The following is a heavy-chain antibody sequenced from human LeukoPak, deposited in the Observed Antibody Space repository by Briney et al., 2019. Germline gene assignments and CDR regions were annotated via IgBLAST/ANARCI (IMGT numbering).Heavy chain of an antibody. CDR1: GGSFSGYY. CDR3: ARAGPWYDY. Sequence: SETLSLTCAVYGGSFSGYYWSWIRQPPGKGLEWIGEINHSGSTNYNPSLKSRVTISVDTSKNQFSLELSSVTAADTAVYYCARAGPWYDYWGQGTLVTVSS. V-gene: IGHV4-34*01. D-gene: IGHD6-13*01. J-gene: IGHJ4*02. CDR2: INHSGST.